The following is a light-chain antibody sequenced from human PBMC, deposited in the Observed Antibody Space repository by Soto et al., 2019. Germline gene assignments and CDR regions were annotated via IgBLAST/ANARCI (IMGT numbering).Light chain of an antibody. CDR3: QQYNSYWAT. J-gene: IGKJ1*01. Sequence: PSTLSASVGDRVTINCRASQSVSSWLAWYQQKPRKAPKLLIYDASSLESGVPSRLSGSGYGTEFILTISSLQRDDFATYTCQQYNSYWATLGQGTKV. V-gene: IGKV1-5*01. CDR2: DAS. CDR1: QSVSSW.